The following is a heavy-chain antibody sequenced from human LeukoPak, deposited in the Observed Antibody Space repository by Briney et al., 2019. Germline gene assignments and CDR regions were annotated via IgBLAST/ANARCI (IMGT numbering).Heavy chain of an antibody. V-gene: IGHV3-23*01. CDR3: AKDASSGTYYDY. Sequence: SGGSLRLSCAASGFSFSAYDVSGVRQAPGKELEWVSAISASGGSTYTADSVKGRITISRDNSKNTLYLEVNSLRADDTAVYYCAKDASSGTYYDYWGRGTLVTVSS. D-gene: IGHD1-26*01. CDR2: ISASGGST. J-gene: IGHJ4*02. CDR1: GFSFSAYD.